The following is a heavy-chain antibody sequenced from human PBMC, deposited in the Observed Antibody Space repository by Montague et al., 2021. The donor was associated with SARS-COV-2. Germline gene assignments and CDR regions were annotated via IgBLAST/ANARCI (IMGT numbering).Heavy chain of an antibody. J-gene: IGHJ4*02. CDR2: ISYDGSNK. Sequence: SLRLSCAASGFTFSSYAMHWVRRAPGKGLEWVAVISYDGSNKYYADSVKGRFTISRDNSKNTLYLQMNSLRAEDTAVYYCARDIRVLLWFGEFDYWGQGTLVTVSS. CDR1: GFTFSSYA. D-gene: IGHD3-10*01. CDR3: ARDIRVLLWFGEFDY. V-gene: IGHV3-30-3*01.